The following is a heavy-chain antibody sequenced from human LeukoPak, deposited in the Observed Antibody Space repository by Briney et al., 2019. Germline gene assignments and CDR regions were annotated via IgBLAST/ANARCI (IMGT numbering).Heavy chain of an antibody. CDR1: GFTFSSYG. V-gene: IGHV3-30*18. D-gene: IGHD2-21*02. CDR2: ISYDGSNK. Sequence: PGRSLRLSCAASGFTFSSYGMHWVRQAPGKGLEWVAVISYDGSNKYYADSVKGRFTISRDNSKNTLYLQMNSLRAEDTAVYYCAKMVTSGEFGYWGQGTLVTVSS. CDR3: AKMVTSGEFGY. J-gene: IGHJ4*02.